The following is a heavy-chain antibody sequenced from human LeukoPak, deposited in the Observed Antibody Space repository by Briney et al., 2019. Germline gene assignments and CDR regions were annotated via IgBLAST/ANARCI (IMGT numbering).Heavy chain of an antibody. D-gene: IGHD3-9*01. Sequence: GGSLRLSCAASGFTFSSYGMHWVRQAPGKGLEWVAVISYDGSNKHYADSVKGRFTISRDNSKNTLYLQMNSLRAEDTAVYYCAKPLRDILTGYCFDYWGQGTLVTVSS. J-gene: IGHJ4*02. V-gene: IGHV3-30*18. CDR3: AKPLRDILTGYCFDY. CDR1: GFTFSSYG. CDR2: ISYDGSNK.